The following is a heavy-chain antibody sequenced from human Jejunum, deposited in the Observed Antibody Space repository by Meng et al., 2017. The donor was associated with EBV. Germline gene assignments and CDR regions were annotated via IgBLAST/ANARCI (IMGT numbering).Heavy chain of an antibody. V-gene: IGHV1-8*02. CDR1: GYTFTSYD. CDR3: ARGVAAGFDY. Sequence: VELVWCGAEVKKPGASVKVSCKDSGYTFTSYDINWVRQATGQGPEWMGWMSPNSGNTGYAKKFQGRVTMTRDTSISTAYMELSSLRSEDTAVYYCARGVAAGFDYWGQGTLVTVSS. J-gene: IGHJ4*02. D-gene: IGHD6-13*01. CDR2: MSPNSGNT.